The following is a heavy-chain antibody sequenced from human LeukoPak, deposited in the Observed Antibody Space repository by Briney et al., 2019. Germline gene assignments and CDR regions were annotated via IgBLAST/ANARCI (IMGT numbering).Heavy chain of an antibody. J-gene: IGHJ5*02. CDR2: IYSSGSI. CDR1: GGSLSSGDYY. V-gene: IGHV4-30-4*01. CDR3: ARRSSSIWSWFDP. Sequence: SETLSLACTVSGGSLSSGDYYWTWIRQPPGKGLEWIGYIYSSGSIYYNPSLKSRVTISVDSSKNRFSLRLSSVTAADTAVYYCARRSSSIWSWFDPWGQGTLVTVSS. D-gene: IGHD6-13*01.